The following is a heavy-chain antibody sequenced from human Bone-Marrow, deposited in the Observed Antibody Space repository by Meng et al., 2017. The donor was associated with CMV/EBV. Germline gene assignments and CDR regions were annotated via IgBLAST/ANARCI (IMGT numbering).Heavy chain of an antibody. Sequence: SETLSLTCTVSGGSISNYYWSWIRQSPGRGLEWIGYIYSSGNTNYNPSLKSRVTISVDASKNQFSLRLSSVTAADTANYYCARGSTRDKFDPWGQGTLVTVSS. V-gene: IGHV4-59*01. CDR3: ARGSTRDKFDP. CDR1: GGSISNYY. CDR2: IYSSGNT. J-gene: IGHJ5*02. D-gene: IGHD5-24*01.